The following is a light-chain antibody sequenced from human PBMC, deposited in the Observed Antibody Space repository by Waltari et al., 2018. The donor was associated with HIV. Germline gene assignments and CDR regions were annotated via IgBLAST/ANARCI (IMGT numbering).Light chain of an antibody. V-gene: IGKV3-11*01. CDR3: QQRSNWPPGLT. CDR2: DAS. Sequence: EIAFTQSPATLSFSPGERATLSCRARQSFNSHLAWYQQKPGQAPRLLIYDASNRATGIPARFSGSGSGTDFTLTISSLEPEDFAVYYCQQRSNWPPGLTFGGGTKVEIK. CDR1: QSFNSH. J-gene: IGKJ4*01.